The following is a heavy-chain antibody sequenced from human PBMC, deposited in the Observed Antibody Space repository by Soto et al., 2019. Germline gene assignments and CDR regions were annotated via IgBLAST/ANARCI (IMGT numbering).Heavy chain of an antibody. J-gene: IGHJ6*02. V-gene: IGHV3-23*01. Sequence: GGSLRLSCAASGFTFSSYAMSWVRQAPGKGLEWVSAISGSGGSTYYADSVKGRFTISRDNSKNTLYLQMNSLRAEDTAVYYCAKMGGGGPTGYYYYGMDVWGQGTTVTVSS. CDR1: GFTFSSYA. CDR2: ISGSGGST. CDR3: AKMGGGGPTGYYYYGMDV. D-gene: IGHD3-16*01.